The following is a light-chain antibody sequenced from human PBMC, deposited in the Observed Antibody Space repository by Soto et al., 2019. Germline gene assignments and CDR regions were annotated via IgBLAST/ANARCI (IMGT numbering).Light chain of an antibody. CDR3: SSYTSSATLV. Sequence: QSALTQPASVSGSPGQSITISCSGGTSDIGTYNYVSWYQHHPGKVPKVMIYEVSNRPSGVSNRFSGSKSGNTASLTISGLQSEDEDDYYCSSYTSSATLVFGGGTKLTVL. CDR1: TSDIGTYNY. J-gene: IGLJ3*02. CDR2: EVS. V-gene: IGLV2-14*01.